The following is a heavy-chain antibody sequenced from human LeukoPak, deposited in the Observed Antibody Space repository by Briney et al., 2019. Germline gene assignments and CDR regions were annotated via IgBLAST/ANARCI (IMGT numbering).Heavy chain of an antibody. V-gene: IGHV3-30-3*01. CDR1: GFXFSDYA. CDR2: MSYDGSNE. Sequence: PGGSLRLSCAASGFXFSDYAMYWVRQAPGKGLEWVASMSYDGSNEYYADSVKGRFTISRDNSKNTLYLQMNSLRTEDTAVYYCARGAPPDYWGQGTLVTVSS. J-gene: IGHJ4*02. CDR3: ARGAPPDY.